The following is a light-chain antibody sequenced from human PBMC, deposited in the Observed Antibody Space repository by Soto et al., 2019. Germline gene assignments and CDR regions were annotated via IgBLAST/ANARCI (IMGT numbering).Light chain of an antibody. J-gene: IGKJ4*01. CDR3: QQSYSTPLT. Sequence: DIQMTQSPSSLSASVGDRVTITCRASQSISSYLNWYQQKPGKAPKLLIYAASSLQSGGPSRFSGSGDGTDFTLTISSLQPEEFATYYCQQSYSTPLTFGGSTKVEIK. CDR2: AAS. V-gene: IGKV1-39*01. CDR1: QSISSY.